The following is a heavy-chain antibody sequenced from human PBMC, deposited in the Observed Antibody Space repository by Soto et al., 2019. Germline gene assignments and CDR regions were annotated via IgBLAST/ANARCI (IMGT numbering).Heavy chain of an antibody. CDR1: GGTFSSYA. V-gene: IGHV1-69*06. CDR3: ARGEWVLWSPRYNWFDP. D-gene: IGHD3-3*01. J-gene: IGHJ5*02. Sequence: QVQLVQSGAEVKKPGSSVKVSCKASGGTFSSYAISWVRQAPGQGLEWMGGIIPIFSTTNYAQKFQGRVTITADKSTSTAYMELSSLRSEDTAVYYCARGEWVLWSPRYNWFDPWGQGTLVTVSS. CDR2: IIPIFSTT.